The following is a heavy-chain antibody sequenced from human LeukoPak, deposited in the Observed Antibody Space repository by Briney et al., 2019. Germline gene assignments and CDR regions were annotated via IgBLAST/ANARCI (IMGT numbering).Heavy chain of an antibody. Sequence: SETLSLTCTVSGGSISTYYWSWIRQPPGKGLEWIGYIYYSGSTNYNPSLKSRVTISVDTSKNQFSLKLSSVTAADTAVYYCARLYDSSGYYRSPGDYWGQGTLVTVSS. J-gene: IGHJ4*02. D-gene: IGHD3-22*01. CDR1: GGSISTYY. CDR2: IYYSGST. V-gene: IGHV4-59*01. CDR3: ARLYDSSGYYRSPGDY.